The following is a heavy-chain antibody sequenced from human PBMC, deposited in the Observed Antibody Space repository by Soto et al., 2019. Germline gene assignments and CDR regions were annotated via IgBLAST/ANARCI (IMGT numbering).Heavy chain of an antibody. J-gene: IGHJ4*02. CDR2: IIPIFGTA. D-gene: IGHD3-10*01. Sequence: QVQLVQSGAEVKKPGSSVKVSCKASGGTFSSYAISWVRQAPGQGLEWMGGIIPIFGTANYAQKFQGRVTITADESTSTAYMELSSLRSEDTAVYYCASAPPGWFGDQTYYFDYWGQGTLVTVSS. V-gene: IGHV1-69*12. CDR3: ASAPPGWFGDQTYYFDY. CDR1: GGTFSSYA.